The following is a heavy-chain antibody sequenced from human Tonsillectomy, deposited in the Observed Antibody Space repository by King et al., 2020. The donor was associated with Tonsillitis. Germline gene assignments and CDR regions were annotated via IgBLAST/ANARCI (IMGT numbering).Heavy chain of an antibody. J-gene: IGHJ4*02. D-gene: IGHD3-3*01. CDR3: AKGFFDVVSIGNLDH. V-gene: IGHV3-30*18. Sequence: QLVQSGGGVVQPGRSLRLSCTASGFTFTSFGMHWVRQAPGKGLEWLAVVSYDGSEEYYADSVKGRFTVSRDNSKNMVFLQMSSLRVEDSAVYYCAKGFFDVVSIGNLDHWGQGARVIVSS. CDR2: VSYDGSEE. CDR1: GFTFTSFG.